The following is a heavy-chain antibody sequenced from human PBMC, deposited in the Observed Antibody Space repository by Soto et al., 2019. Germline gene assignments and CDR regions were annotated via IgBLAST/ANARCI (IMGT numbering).Heavy chain of an antibody. V-gene: IGHV1-46*01. CDR1: GDSVSNDY. J-gene: IGHJ6*02. CDR2: ISPFGGAT. CDR3: AKGRGGKTVANFGMDV. D-gene: IGHD3-16*01. Sequence: ASVKVSCKASGDSVSNDYLHWVRQDPGQGFEWLGLISPFGGATAYAQRFEGRVTVTMDKSSTTFYLELSSLRSDDTAVYYCAKGRGGKTVANFGMDVWGQGVTVTVSS.